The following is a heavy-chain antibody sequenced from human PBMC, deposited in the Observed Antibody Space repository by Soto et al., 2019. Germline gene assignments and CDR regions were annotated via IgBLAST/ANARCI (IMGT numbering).Heavy chain of an antibody. CDR1: GGSIISYY. J-gene: IGHJ3*02. Sequence: SETLSLTCTVSGGSIISYYWSWMRQPAGKGLEWIGRIYTSGSTNYNPSLKSRVTMSVDTSKNQFSLKLSSVTAADTAVYYCARGENYYDSSGLDAFDIWGQGTMVTVSS. CDR3: ARGENYYDSSGLDAFDI. V-gene: IGHV4-4*07. D-gene: IGHD3-22*01. CDR2: IYTSGST.